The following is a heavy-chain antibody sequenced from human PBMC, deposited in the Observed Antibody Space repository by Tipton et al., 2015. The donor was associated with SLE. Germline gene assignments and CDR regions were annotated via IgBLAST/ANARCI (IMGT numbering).Heavy chain of an antibody. V-gene: IGHV3-30-3*01. CDR3: ARDSVGADTGAFDY. D-gene: IGHD1-26*01. CDR1: GFTFSSYA. CDR2: ISYDGSNK. Sequence: SLKLSCAASGFTFSSYAMHWVRQAPGKGLEWVAVISYDGSNKYYADSVKGRFTISRDNSKNTLYLQMNSLRAEDTAVYYCARDSVGADTGAFDYWGQGTLVTVSS. J-gene: IGHJ4*02.